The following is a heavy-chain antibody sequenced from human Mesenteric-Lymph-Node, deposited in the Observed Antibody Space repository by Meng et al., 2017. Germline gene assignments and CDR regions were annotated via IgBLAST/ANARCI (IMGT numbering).Heavy chain of an antibody. D-gene: IGHD3-22*01. CDR2: IYHSGST. CDR3: ARDPVAYYYDSSGYSIDY. CDR1: GGSISSSTW. J-gene: IGHJ4*02. V-gene: IGHV4-4*02. Sequence: VRRDGSGPGLVNLSGTLSLTCAVSGGSISSSTWWSWVRQPPGKGLEWIGEIYHSGSTNYNPSLKSRVTISVDKSKNQFSLKLSSVTAADTAVYYCARDPVAYYYDSSGYSIDYWGQGTLVTVSS.